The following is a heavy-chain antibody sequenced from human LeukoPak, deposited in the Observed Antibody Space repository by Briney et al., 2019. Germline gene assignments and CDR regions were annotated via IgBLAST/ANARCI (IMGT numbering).Heavy chain of an antibody. CDR2: ITSDEGT. CDR1: GFAFRSHS. CDR3: ARDFPDGSRNWGFDY. D-gene: IGHD3-10*01. J-gene: IGHJ4*02. V-gene: IGHV3-48*04. Sequence: GGSLRLSCVASGFAFRSHSMNWVRQAPGMGPEWLAFITSDEGTHYADSVKGRFTISRDNAKNSLFLQMNNLRPEDTSVYYCARDFPDGSRNWGFDYWGQGIWVTVSP.